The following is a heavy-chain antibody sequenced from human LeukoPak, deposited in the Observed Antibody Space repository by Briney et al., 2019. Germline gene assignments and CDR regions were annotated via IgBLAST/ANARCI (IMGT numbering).Heavy chain of an antibody. V-gene: IGHV4-59*01. CDR1: GGSISSYY. Sequence: PSETLSLTCTVSGGSISSYYWSWIRQPPGKGLEWIGYIYYSGSTNYNPSLKSRVTISVDTSKNQFSLKLSSVTAADTAVYYCARAYYDFWSGYPSAFDIWGQGTMVTVSS. CDR2: IYYSGST. J-gene: IGHJ3*02. D-gene: IGHD3-3*01. CDR3: ARAYYDFWSGYPSAFDI.